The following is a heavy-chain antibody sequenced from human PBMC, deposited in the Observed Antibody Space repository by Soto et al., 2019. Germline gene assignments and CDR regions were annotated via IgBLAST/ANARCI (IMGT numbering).Heavy chain of an antibody. V-gene: IGHV1-24*01. CDR3: ATDPITVFGLAR. D-gene: IGHD3-3*01. CDR2: FDPDSGEA. CDR1: GYTLIEVS. Sequence: ASVKVSCKVSGYTLIEVSMHWVRQAPGKGLEWIGGFDPDSGEAVYAQEFQGRLTVTEDPSTDTAYMELSSLRSDDTAVYYCATDPITVFGLARWGQGTLVTVSS. J-gene: IGHJ4*02.